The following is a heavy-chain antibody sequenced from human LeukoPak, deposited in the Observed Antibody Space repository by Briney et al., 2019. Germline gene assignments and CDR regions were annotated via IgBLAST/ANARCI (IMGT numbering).Heavy chain of an antibody. CDR1: GYTFTSYG. Sequence: ASVKVSCKPSGYTFTSYGISWVRQAPGQGLEWMGWISPYNGNTNYAQKLQGRVTMTTDTSTSTAYMELRSLRSDDTAVYYCTRDGCSECDGYWGQGTLVTVSS. V-gene: IGHV1-18*01. D-gene: IGHD3-10*02. CDR3: TRDGCSECDGY. CDR2: ISPYNGNT. J-gene: IGHJ4*02.